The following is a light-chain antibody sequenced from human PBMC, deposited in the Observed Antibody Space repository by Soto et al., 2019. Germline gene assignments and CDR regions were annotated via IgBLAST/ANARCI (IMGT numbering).Light chain of an antibody. Sequence: QSALTQPASVSGSPGQSITISCTTTSSNARVSWFQHHPGKAPRLMIYEDTQRPSGVSNRLSGSKSGNTASLTITGLQAEDEADYYCSSYGGMAFGGGTKLT. CDR1: SSNAR. CDR3: SSYGGMA. CDR2: EDT. V-gene: IGLV2-23*01. J-gene: IGLJ3*02.